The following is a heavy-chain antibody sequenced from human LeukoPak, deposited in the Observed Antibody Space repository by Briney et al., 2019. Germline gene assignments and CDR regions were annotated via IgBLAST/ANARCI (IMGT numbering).Heavy chain of an antibody. Sequence: GGSLRLSCAASGFTFSSYAMHWVRQAPGKGLEWVAVISYDGSNKYYADSVKGRFTISRDNSKNTLYLQMNSLRAEDTAVYYCARGYCSSTSCGVPIDIWGQGTMVTVSS. J-gene: IGHJ3*02. CDR1: GFTFSSYA. CDR2: ISYDGSNK. CDR3: ARGYCSSTSCGVPIDI. D-gene: IGHD2-2*01. V-gene: IGHV3-30-3*01.